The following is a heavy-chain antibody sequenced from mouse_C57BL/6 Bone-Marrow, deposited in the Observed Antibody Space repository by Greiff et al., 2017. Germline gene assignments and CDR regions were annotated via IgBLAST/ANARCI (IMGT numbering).Heavy chain of an antibody. J-gene: IGHJ2*01. Sequence: EVKLQESGPGLVKPSQSLSLTCSVTGYSITSGYYWNWIRQFPGNKLEWMGYISYDGSNNYNPSLKNRISITRDTSKNQFFLKLNSVTTEDTATYYCAREVRGLRRGSFDYWGQGTTLTVSS. CDR2: ISYDGSN. CDR1: GYSITSGYY. V-gene: IGHV3-6*01. D-gene: IGHD2-4*01. CDR3: AREVRGLRRGSFDY.